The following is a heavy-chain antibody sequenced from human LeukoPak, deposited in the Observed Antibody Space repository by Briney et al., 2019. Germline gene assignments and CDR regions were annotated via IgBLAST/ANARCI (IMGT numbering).Heavy chain of an antibody. V-gene: IGHV5-51*01. D-gene: IGHD5-24*01. Sequence: GESLKISCKGSGYSFTSYWIGWVRQRPGKGLEWMGVIYPGDSDTRYSPSFQGHVTISADESAGTAYLQWSSLKASDTAMYNCATSGGDGYSSDYWGQGTLVIAAS. CDR1: GYSFTSYW. CDR2: IYPGDSDT. J-gene: IGHJ4*02. CDR3: ATSGGDGYSSDY.